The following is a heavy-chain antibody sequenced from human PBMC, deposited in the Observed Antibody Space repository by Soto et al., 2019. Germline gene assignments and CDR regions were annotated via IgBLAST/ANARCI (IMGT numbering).Heavy chain of an antibody. CDR1: GYSFTAYY. V-gene: IGHV1-2*02. J-gene: IGHJ4*02. CDR3: ARKGFFDY. Sequence: GASVKVSCKASGYSFTAYYMHWVRQAPGQGLEWMGWVNPNSGATNYAQKFQGRVTVTRDTSISTAYMEMSSLRSDDTAVYYCARKGFFDYWGQGTLVTVSS. CDR2: VNPNSGAT.